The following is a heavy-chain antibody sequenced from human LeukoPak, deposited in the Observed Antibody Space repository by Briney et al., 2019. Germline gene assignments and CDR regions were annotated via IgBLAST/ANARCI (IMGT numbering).Heavy chain of an antibody. J-gene: IGHJ6*02. CDR1: GYTFTSYY. CDR3: ARAAMVTQDYYYGMDV. Sequence: ASVTVSCTASGYTFTSYYMHWVRQAPGQGLEWMGIINPSGGSTSYAQKFQGRVTMTRDTSTSTVYMELSSLKSEDTAVYYCARAAMVTQDYYYGMDVWGQGTTVTVSS. D-gene: IGHD5-18*01. V-gene: IGHV1-46*01. CDR2: INPSGGST.